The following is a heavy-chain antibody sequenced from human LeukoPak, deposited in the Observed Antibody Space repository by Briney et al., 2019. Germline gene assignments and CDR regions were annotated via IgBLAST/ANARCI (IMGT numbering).Heavy chain of an antibody. CDR2: ISNSGSVS. CDR3: ARQSSGRYSGPFDY. V-gene: IGHV3-11*04. CDR1: GFTFSDYY. D-gene: IGHD1-26*01. Sequence: GGSLRLSCAASGFTFSDYYMSWIRQAPGKGLEWILYISNSGSVSYYADSVKGRFTISRDNAKNSLYLQMNSLRAEDTAVYYCARQSSGRYSGPFDYWGLGTLVTVSS. J-gene: IGHJ4*02.